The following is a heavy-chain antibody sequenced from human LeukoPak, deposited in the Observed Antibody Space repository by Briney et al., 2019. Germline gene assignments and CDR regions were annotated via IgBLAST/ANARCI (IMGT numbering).Heavy chain of an antibody. J-gene: IGHJ4*02. CDR3: AKAPVTSCRGAFCYPLDS. CDR2: ISSSDDGT. D-gene: IGHD2-15*01. V-gene: IGHV3-23*01. CDR1: GFSFSSYA. Sequence: GGSLRLSCAASGFSFSSYAMSWVRQAPGKGLEWVSAISSSDDGTYHAGSVRGRFTISRDSSKNTLYLQMNNLRTEDAAIYYCAKAPVTSCRGAFCYPLDSWGQGTLVTVSS.